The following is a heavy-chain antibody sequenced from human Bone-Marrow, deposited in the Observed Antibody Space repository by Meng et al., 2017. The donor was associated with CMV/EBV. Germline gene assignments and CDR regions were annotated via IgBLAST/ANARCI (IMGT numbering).Heavy chain of an antibody. D-gene: IGHD3-10*01. CDR1: FTFSSYS. CDR3: VSGSLELWFGDSTRGGDY. CDR2: ISSSSSYI. Sequence: FTFSSYSMNWVRQAPGKGLEWVSSISSSSSYIYYADSMKGRFTISRDNAKNSLYLQMNSLRAEDTAVYYCVSGSLELWFGDSTRGGDYWGQGTLVTVSS. J-gene: IGHJ4*02. V-gene: IGHV3-21*01.